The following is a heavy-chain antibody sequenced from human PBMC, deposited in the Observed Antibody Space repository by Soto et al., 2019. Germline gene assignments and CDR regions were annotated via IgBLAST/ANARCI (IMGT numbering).Heavy chain of an antibody. J-gene: IGHJ4*02. CDR1: GFTFSDYG. D-gene: IGHD4-17*01. CDR3: AKPIYGDYAPFDF. CDR2: ISYDESEQ. Sequence: QVQLAESGGGVVQPGRSLRLTCAASGFTFSDYGMHWVRQAPGKGLEWVAVISYDESEQHYADSVKGRITISRDNSKNTLYLQMNRLRTEDTAIYYCAKPIYGDYAPFDFWGQGTLVTVSS. V-gene: IGHV3-30*18.